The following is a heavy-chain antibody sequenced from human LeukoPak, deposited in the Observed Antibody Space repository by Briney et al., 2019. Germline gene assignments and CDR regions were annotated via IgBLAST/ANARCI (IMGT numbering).Heavy chain of an antibody. V-gene: IGHV3-30*02. CDR2: IRCDGSNK. J-gene: IGHJ4*02. CDR1: GFTFSSYG. CDR3: AKVTASGFFDY. D-gene: IGHD2-21*02. Sequence: GGSLRLSCAASGFTFSSYGMHWVRQAPGKGLEWVAFIRCDGSNKYYADSVKGRFTISRDNSKNTLYLQMNSLRAEDTAVYYCAKVTASGFFDYWGQGTLVTVSS.